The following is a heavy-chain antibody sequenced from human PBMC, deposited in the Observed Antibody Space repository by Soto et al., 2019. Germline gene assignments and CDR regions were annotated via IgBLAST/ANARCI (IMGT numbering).Heavy chain of an antibody. CDR3: ARDPPYKGVVPAANWFDP. J-gene: IGHJ5*02. CDR1: GYTFTSYG. D-gene: IGHD2-2*01. Sequence: ASVKVSCKASGYTFTSYGISWVRQAPGQGLEWMGWISAYNGNTNYAQKLQGRVTMTTDTSTSTAYMELRSLRSDDTAVYYCARDPPYKGVVPAANWFDPWGQGTLVTVSS. CDR2: ISAYNGNT. V-gene: IGHV1-18*04.